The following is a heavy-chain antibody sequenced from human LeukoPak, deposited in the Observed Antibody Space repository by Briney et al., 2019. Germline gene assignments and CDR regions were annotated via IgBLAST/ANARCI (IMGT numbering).Heavy chain of an antibody. CDR3: ARGGYHAYYLDY. CDR2: ISGSGVST. CDR1: RFTFSNFA. D-gene: IGHD5-18*01. J-gene: IGHJ4*02. V-gene: IGHV3-23*01. Sequence: GGSLRLSCAASRFTFSNFAMSWVRQAPGKGLEWVSVISGSGVSTYYADSVKGRFTISRDNSKNTLYLQMGSLRAEDTAVYYCARGGYHAYYLDYWGQGSLVTVSS.